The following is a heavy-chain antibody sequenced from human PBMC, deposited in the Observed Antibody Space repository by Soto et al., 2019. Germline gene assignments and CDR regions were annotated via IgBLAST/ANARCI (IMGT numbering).Heavy chain of an antibody. D-gene: IGHD3-16*01. CDR1: GFTFSSYG. V-gene: IGHV3-30*18. CDR3: AKDRGRGYFDY. Sequence: SGGSLRLSCAASGFTFSSYGMHWVRQAPGKGLEWVAVISYDGSNKYYADSVKGRFTISRDNSKNTLYLQMNSLRAEDTAVYYCAKDRGRGYFDYWGQGTLVTVSS. J-gene: IGHJ4*02. CDR2: ISYDGSNK.